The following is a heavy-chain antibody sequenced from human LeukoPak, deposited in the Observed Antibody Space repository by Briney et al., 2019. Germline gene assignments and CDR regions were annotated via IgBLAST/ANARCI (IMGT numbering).Heavy chain of an antibody. CDR3: AKDRDYGDSGLAYYFDY. CDR2: ISYDGSNK. V-gene: IGHV3-30*18. CDR1: GFTFSSYG. D-gene: IGHD4-17*01. J-gene: IGHJ4*02. Sequence: GGSLRLSCAASGFTFSSYGMHWVRQAPGKGLEWVAVISYDGSNKYYADSVKGRYTISRDNSKSTLYLQMNSLRAEDTAVYYCAKDRDYGDSGLAYYFDYWGQGTLVTVSS.